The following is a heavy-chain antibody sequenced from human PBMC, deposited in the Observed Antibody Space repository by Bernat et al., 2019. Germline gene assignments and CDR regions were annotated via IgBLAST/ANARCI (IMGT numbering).Heavy chain of an antibody. CDR3: VRDPNRRLDY. CDR1: GFTFRDYW. D-gene: IGHD1/OR15-1a*01. CDR2: INIDGTTT. J-gene: IGHJ4*02. V-gene: IGHV3-74*01. Sequence: EVQLVESGGGLVQPGGSLRLSCAASGFTFRDYWMDWVRQAPGKGPVWVSRINIDGTTTNYAASGKGRFTMSRDNAKNTVYLQMNSLRAEDTAVYYCVRDPNRRLDYWGQGTQVTVSP.